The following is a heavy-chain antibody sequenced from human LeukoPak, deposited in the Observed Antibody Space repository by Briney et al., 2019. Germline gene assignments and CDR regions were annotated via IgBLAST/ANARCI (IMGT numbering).Heavy chain of an antibody. CDR2: ISSSSSYI. J-gene: IGHJ6*03. CDR3: ARKSIAVAAPMLDYYYYMDV. D-gene: IGHD6-19*01. V-gene: IGHV3-21*01. Sequence: GGSLRLSCAASGFTFSSYSMNWVRQAPGKGLEWVSSISSSSSYIYYADSVKGRFTISRDNAKNSLYLQMNSLRAEDTAVYYCARKSIAVAAPMLDYYYYMDVWGKGTTVTVSS. CDR1: GFTFSSYS.